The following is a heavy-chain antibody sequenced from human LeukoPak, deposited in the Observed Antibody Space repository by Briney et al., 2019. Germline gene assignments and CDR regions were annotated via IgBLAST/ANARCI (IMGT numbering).Heavy chain of an antibody. J-gene: IGHJ4*02. CDR1: GGSFSGYY. CDR3: ARGRKNELYDILTGSLGYFDY. Sequence: SETLSLTYAVYGGSFSGYYWSWIRQPPGKGLEWIGEINHSGSTNYNPSLKSRVTISVDTSKNQFSLKLSSVTAADTAVYYCARGRKNELYDILTGSLGYFDYWGQGTLVTVSS. D-gene: IGHD3-9*01. V-gene: IGHV4-34*01. CDR2: INHSGST.